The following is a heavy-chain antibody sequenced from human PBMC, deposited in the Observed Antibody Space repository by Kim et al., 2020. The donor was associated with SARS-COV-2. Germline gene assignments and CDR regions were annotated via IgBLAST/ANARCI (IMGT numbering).Heavy chain of an antibody. CDR2: ISSTGGTT. Sequence: GGSLRLSCAASGFTFSIYTMNWVRQTPGNGLEWVSSISSTGGTTYYAASVKGRFTISRDNSKNTLYLQMHRLRADDTAIYYCAKGIQYGGNSYYYYGMDVWGQGTTVTVSS. V-gene: IGHV3-23*01. D-gene: IGHD2-21*01. CDR3: AKGIQYGGNSYYYYGMDV. J-gene: IGHJ6*02. CDR1: GFTFSIYT.